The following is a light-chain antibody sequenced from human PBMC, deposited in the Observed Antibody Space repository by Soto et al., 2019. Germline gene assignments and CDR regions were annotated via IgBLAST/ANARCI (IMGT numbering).Light chain of an antibody. Sequence: QSVLTQAPSASGTPGQTVTISCSGRYSNIVSNGVAWYRQVPGSAPQLLIYANNQRPSGVPDRFSGSKSGASASLAIRGLQSEDESDFYCAAWADSLNAVVFGGGTQLTV. V-gene: IGLV1-44*01. CDR2: ANN. J-gene: IGLJ2*01. CDR1: YSNIVSNG. CDR3: AAWADSLNAVV.